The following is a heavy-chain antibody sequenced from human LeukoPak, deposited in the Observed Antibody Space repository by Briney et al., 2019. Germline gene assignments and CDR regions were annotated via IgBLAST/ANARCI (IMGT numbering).Heavy chain of an antibody. V-gene: IGHV3-21*01. CDR1: GLILRNVW. CDR3: ARGVIVGAADY. J-gene: IGHJ4*02. D-gene: IGHD1-26*01. Sequence: GGSLRLSCAVSGLILRNVWMNWVRQAPGKGLEWVSSISSSSSYIYYADSVKGRFTISRDNAKNSLYLQMNSLRAEDTAVYYCARGVIVGAADYWGQGTLVTVSS. CDR2: ISSSSSYI.